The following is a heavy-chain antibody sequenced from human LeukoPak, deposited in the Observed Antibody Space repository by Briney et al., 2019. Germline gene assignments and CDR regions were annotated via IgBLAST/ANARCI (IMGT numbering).Heavy chain of an antibody. Sequence: PGGSLRLSCAASGFTFSNYEMNWVRQAPGKGLEWISHISNFGDIIHYADSVEGRFTISRDNDKNSIYPQMNSLRAEDTAVYYCAKDATPALGTVYMDVWGKGTTVTISS. CDR2: ISNFGDII. CDR3: AKDATPALGTVYMDV. J-gene: IGHJ6*03. CDR1: GFTFSNYE. D-gene: IGHD6-13*01. V-gene: IGHV3-48*03.